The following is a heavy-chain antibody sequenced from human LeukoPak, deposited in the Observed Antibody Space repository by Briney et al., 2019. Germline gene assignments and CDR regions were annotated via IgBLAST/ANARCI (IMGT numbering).Heavy chain of an antibody. CDR3: ANGWELTNPFDY. D-gene: IGHD1-26*01. CDR2: INTDGSST. V-gene: IGHV3-74*01. J-gene: IGHJ4*02. CDR1: GFSFSSHG. Sequence: GGSLRLSCAASGFSFSSHGMHWVRQAPGKGLVWVSHINTDGSSTSYADSVKGRFTISRDNAKNTLYLQMNSLRAEDTAVYYCANGWELTNPFDYWGQGTLVSVSS.